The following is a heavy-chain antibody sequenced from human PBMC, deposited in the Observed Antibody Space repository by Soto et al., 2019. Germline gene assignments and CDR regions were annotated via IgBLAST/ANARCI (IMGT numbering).Heavy chain of an antibody. J-gene: IGHJ6*04. V-gene: IGHV3-23*01. CDR3: AKGQKGRNYYYYDMDV. CDR1: GFTFSSYA. D-gene: IGHD2-15*01. Sequence: EVQLLESGGGLVQPGGSLRLSCAASGFTFSSYAMTWVRQAPGKGLEWVSTISGSGGNTYFADSVKGRFTISRDNSKNTLHLQMTSLRAEDTAIYCWAKGQKGRNYYYYDMDVWGEATTVTVTS. CDR2: ISGSGGNT.